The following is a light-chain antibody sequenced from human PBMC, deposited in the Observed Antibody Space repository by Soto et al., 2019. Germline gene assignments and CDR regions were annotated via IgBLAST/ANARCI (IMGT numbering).Light chain of an antibody. CDR2: WAS. Sequence: IEMTHSPDSLAVSLGERANINCKSSQRVLYSSNNKNYLAWYQQKPGQPPKLLIYWASTRASGVPDRCRGSGPVTDGTLDISSLQAEDVAVYYCQHYYRNPQTFGQRPNLDFK. J-gene: IGKJ1*01. V-gene: IGKV4-1*01. CDR1: QRVLYSSNNKNY. CDR3: QHYYRNPQT.